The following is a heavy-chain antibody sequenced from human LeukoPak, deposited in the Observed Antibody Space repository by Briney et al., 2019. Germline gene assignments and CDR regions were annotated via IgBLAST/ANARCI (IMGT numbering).Heavy chain of an antibody. V-gene: IGHV4-39*01. Sequence: PSETLSLTCTVSGGSISSSSSYWGWIRQPPGKGLEWLGSIYYSGSTYYNPSLKSRVTISVDTSKNQFSLKLSSVTAADTAVYYCARQRSSSWDPNHYYYYMDVWGKGTTVTVSS. CDR1: GGSISSSSSY. J-gene: IGHJ6*03. D-gene: IGHD6-13*01. CDR3: ARQRSSSWDPNHYYYYMDV. CDR2: IYYSGST.